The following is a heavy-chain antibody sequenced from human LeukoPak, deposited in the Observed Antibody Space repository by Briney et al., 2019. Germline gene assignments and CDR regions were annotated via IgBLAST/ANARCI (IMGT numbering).Heavy chain of an antibody. CDR3: ADLGSRD. V-gene: IGHV3-7*01. D-gene: IGHD3-16*01. CDR1: GFTFSSAW. J-gene: IGHJ4*02. Sequence: SGGSLRLSCAASGFTFSSAWMTWVRQAPGKGLEWVATIQDDGSDKYYVDSVKGRFTISRDNAKKSLWLQMNSLRVEDTAMYYCADLGSRDWGQGTLVTVSS. CDR2: IQDDGSDK.